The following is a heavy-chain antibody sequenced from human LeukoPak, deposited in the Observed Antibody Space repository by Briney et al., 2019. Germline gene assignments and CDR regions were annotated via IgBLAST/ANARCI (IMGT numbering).Heavy chain of an antibody. CDR3: ARSSSMVRGVIIVFAFDI. Sequence: PSQTLSLTRTVSGGSISSGDYYWSWIRQPPGKGLEWIGYIYYSGSTYYNPSLKSRVTISVDTSKNQFSLKLSSVTAADTAVYYCARSSSMVRGVIIVFAFDIWGQGTMVTVSS. CDR2: IYYSGST. J-gene: IGHJ3*02. CDR1: GGSISSGDYY. D-gene: IGHD3-10*01. V-gene: IGHV4-30-4*08.